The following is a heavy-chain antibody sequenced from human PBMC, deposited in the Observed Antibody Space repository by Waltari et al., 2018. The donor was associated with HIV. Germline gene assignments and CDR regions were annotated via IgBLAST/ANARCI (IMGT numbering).Heavy chain of an antibody. CDR3: TRGRELLRYYFDY. CDR1: GFTFGDYA. V-gene: IGHV3-49*03. Sequence: EVQLVESGGGLVQPGRSLRLSCTASGFTFGDYALSWFRQAPGKGLEWVGFIRSKAYGGTTEYAASMKGRFTISRDDSKSIAYLQMNSLKTEDTAVYYCTRGRELLRYYFDYWGQGTLVTVSS. J-gene: IGHJ4*02. D-gene: IGHD1-26*01. CDR2: IRSKAYGGTT.